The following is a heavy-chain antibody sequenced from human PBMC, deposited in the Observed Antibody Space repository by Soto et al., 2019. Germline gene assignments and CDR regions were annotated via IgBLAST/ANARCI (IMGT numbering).Heavy chain of an antibody. CDR2: VCGYNGET. CDR3: ARDLYPLAYYFDY. J-gene: IGHJ4*02. D-gene: IGHD2-8*01. V-gene: IGHV1-18*04. Sequence: QVQLVQSGPEVKKSGASVKVSCKASGYTFTNHGISWVRQAPGRGLEWMGWVCGYNGETRYAQELQGRVTPTTETSTSTAYMELRSLRSDDTAVYYCARDLYPLAYYFDYWAQGTLVTVSS. CDR1: GYTFTNHG.